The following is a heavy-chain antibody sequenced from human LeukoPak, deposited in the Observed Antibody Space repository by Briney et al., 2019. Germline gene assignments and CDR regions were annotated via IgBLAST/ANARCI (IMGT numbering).Heavy chain of an antibody. CDR2: IYWDDDE. CDR1: GFSLDTNGVA. V-gene: IGHV2-5*02. D-gene: IGHD6-19*01. CDR3: VHRLGGWYSPFDV. Sequence: SGPTLVKPTQTLTLTCSFSGFSLDTNGVAVAWVRQPPGKGLEWLGLIYWDDDERYSPSLKTRLTITKDTSRNQVVLTITNMDPVDTGTYYCVHRLGGWYSPFDVWGQGTLVPVSS. J-gene: IGHJ4*02.